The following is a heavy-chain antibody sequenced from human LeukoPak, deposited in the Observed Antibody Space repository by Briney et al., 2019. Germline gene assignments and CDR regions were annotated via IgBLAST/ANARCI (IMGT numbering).Heavy chain of an antibody. CDR2: INHSGST. D-gene: IGHD3-10*01. CDR3: ARAWATGVRGSLNWLDP. Sequence: SETLSLTCAVYGGSFRGYYWSWIRQPPGKGLEWIGEINHSGSTNYNPSLKSRVTISVDTSKNQFSLKLSSVTAADTAVYYCARAWATGVRGSLNWLDPWGQGTLVTVSS. V-gene: IGHV4-34*01. J-gene: IGHJ5*02. CDR1: GGSFRGYY.